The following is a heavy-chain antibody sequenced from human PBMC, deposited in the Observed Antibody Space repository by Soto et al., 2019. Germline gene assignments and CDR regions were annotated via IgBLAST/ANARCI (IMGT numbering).Heavy chain of an antibody. D-gene: IGHD6-19*01. Sequence: GGSLRLSCAASGFSFVNYAVNWVRQAPGKGLEWVSGLSGSGTSTYYADSVKGRFTISRDNSRDTLFLQMNSLTADDTAVYYCAKATTNGGWFNPFDSWGQGALVTVSS. V-gene: IGHV3-23*01. CDR3: AKATTNGGWFNPFDS. CDR2: LSGSGTST. CDR1: GFSFVNYA. J-gene: IGHJ4*02.